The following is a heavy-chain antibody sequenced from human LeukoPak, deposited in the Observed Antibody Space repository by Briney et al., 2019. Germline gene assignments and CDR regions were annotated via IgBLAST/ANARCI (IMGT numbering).Heavy chain of an antibody. CDR1: GYTFTGYY. D-gene: IGHD5-18*01. J-gene: IGHJ4*02. CDR3: ARRWGRGYGYGYGWYFDY. CDR2: INPSGGST. Sequence: ASVKVSCKASGYTFTGYYMHWVRQAPGQGLEWMGIINPSGGSTSYAQKFQGRVTMTRDTSTSTVYMELSSLRSEDTAVYYCARRWGRGYGYGYGWYFDYWGQGTLVTVSS. V-gene: IGHV1-46*01.